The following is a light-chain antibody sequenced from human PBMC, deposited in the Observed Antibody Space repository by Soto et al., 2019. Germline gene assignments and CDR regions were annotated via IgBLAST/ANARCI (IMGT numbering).Light chain of an antibody. V-gene: IGKV1-12*01. CDR2: AAS. Sequence: DIQMTQSPSSVSASVGDRVTITCRASQGISIWLAWYQQKPGKAPKLLIHAASSLQSGVPTRFSGSGSGTNFKLTISSLQPEDIEINYCQQANSFPNTFGQGTRLEIK. J-gene: IGKJ5*01. CDR3: QQANSFPNT. CDR1: QGISIW.